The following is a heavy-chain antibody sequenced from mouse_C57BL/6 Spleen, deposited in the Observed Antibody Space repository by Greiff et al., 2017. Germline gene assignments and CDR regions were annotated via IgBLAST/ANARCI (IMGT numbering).Heavy chain of an antibody. J-gene: IGHJ1*03. Sequence: EVQRVESGGGLVQPGGSMKLSCVASGFTFSNYWMNWVRQSPEKGLEWVGQIRLKSDNYATHYAESGKGRFTISKDAAKSSVYLQRNNLRAEDTGIYYCTGGENDYGNNFDVWGTGTTVTVSS. CDR3: TGGENDYGNNFDV. CDR1: GFTFSNYW. V-gene: IGHV6-3*01. D-gene: IGHD2-1*01. CDR2: IRLKSDNYAT.